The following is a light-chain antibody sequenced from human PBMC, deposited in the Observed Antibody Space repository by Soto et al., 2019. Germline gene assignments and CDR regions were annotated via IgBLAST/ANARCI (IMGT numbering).Light chain of an antibody. V-gene: IGKV3-20*01. CDR1: QSVNNDY. J-gene: IGKJ4*01. CDR3: QQYGTSPLT. CDR2: GAS. Sequence: ETVLTQSPGTLSLSPGERATLSCRATQSVNNDYLAWYQQRPGLAPRLLIFGASGRATGIPDRFSGSGSGTDFTLTISRLEPEDFEIYYCQQYGTSPLTFGGGTKVEIK.